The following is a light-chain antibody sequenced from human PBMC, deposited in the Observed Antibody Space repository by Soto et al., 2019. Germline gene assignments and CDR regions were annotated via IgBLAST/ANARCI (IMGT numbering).Light chain of an antibody. CDR1: RRDVVGYNY. J-gene: IGLJ1*01. V-gene: IGLV2-14*03. Sequence: QSALTQPAAVSGSPGQSIAISCTVTRRDVVGYNYVSWYQHHPGKAPKLIIYDVSNRPSVVSNRFSGSKSGNTASLTIFGLQSEDEADYYCSSYTRSSTHVFGTGTKLTVL. CDR3: SSYTRSSTHV. CDR2: DVS.